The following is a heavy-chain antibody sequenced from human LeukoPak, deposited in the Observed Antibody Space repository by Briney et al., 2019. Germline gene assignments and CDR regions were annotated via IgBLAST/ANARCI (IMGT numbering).Heavy chain of an antibody. J-gene: IGHJ5*02. CDR1: GGSISSSSYY. CDR3: ARTQSHVLLWFGLDP. CDR2: IYYSGST. D-gene: IGHD3-10*01. V-gene: IGHV4-39*01. Sequence: SETLSLTCTVSGGSISSSSYYWGWIRQPPGKGLEWIGSIYYSGSTYYNPSLKSRVTISVDTSKNQFSLKLSSVTAADTAVYYCARTQSHVLLWFGLDPWGQGTLVTVSS.